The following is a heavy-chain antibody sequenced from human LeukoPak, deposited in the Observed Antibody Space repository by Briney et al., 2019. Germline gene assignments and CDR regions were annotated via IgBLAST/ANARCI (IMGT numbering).Heavy chain of an antibody. D-gene: IGHD1-26*01. CDR2: ISYDGSKK. J-gene: IGHJ6*03. CDR3: ARAPWELTDYYYMDV. Sequence: GGSQRLSCAASGFTFSSYEMHWVRQAPGKGLEWVGVISYDGSKKNYADSVKGRFTISRDSSKNTLYLQMNSLRGEDTAVYYCARAPWELTDYYYMDVWGKGTTVTVSS. V-gene: IGHV3-30*03. CDR1: GFTFSSYE.